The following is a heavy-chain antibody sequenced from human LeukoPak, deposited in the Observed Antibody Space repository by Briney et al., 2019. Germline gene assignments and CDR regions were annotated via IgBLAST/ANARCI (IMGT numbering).Heavy chain of an antibody. J-gene: IGHJ3*02. CDR3: ARGRGSSWSDAFDI. Sequence: ASVKVSCKASGDTFRGSAISWVRQAPGEALEWMGVIIPVFGTSHYAQNFQGRVTITADTSTSTAYMELSSLRSEDTAVYYCARGRGSSWSDAFDIWGQGTMVTVSS. CDR1: GDTFRGSA. V-gene: IGHV1-69*06. CDR2: IIPVFGTS. D-gene: IGHD6-13*01.